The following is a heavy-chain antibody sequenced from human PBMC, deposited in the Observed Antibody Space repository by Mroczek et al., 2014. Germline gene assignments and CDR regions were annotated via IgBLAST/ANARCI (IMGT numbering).Heavy chain of an antibody. CDR3: ARGASGHYYYYMDV. CDR2: ISYDGSNK. D-gene: IGHD6-25*01. V-gene: IGHV3-30-3*01. Sequence: QVQLVESGGGVVQPGRSLRLSCAASGFTFSSYAMHWVRQAPGKGLEWVAVISYDGSNKYYADSVKGRFTISRDNSKNTLYLQMNSLRAEDTAVYYCARGASGHYYYYMDVWGKGTTVTVSS. CDR1: GFTFSSYA. J-gene: IGHJ6*03.